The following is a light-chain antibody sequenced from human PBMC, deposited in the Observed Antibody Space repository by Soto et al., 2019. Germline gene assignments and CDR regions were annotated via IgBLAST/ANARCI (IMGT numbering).Light chain of an antibody. V-gene: IGLV2-14*01. CDR1: SSDVGAYNY. Sequence: QSALTQPASVSGSPGQSITISCTGTSSDVGAYNYVSWYQQHPGKAPKLMIYEVSNRPSGVSHRFSGSKSGNTASLTISGLQAEDEADYYCSSYTSSTTVVFGGGTKVTVL. CDR3: SSYTSSTTVV. J-gene: IGLJ2*01. CDR2: EVS.